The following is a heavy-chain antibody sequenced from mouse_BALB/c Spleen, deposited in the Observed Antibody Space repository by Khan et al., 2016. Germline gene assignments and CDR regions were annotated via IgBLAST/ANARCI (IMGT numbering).Heavy chain of an antibody. D-gene: IGHD4-1*01. CDR3: ARGGNWDVDDY. CDR2: IHYSGST. CDR1: GYSITSGYS. J-gene: IGHJ2*01. Sequence: EVQLVESGPDLVKPSQSLSLTCTVTGYSITSGYSWHWIRQFPGKKLEWMGYIHYSGSTNYNPSHKSRISITRDTSKNQDFLQLTSVTTEDTARYYCARGGNWDVDDYWRQGPTLPVPS. V-gene: IGHV3-1*02.